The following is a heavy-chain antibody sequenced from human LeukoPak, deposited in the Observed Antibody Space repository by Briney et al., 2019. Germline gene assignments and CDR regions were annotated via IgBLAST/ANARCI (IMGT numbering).Heavy chain of an antibody. CDR3: SRDSLSSCGGDCYSGLDV. Sequence: PGGSLRLSCAASGFTFSNYWMRWVRQAPGEALMRVSRIKSDGSSTTYADSVKGRFTISRDNAKNTLYLQMNSLRAEDTAVYYCSRDSLSSCGGDCYSGLDVWGQGTTVTVSS. J-gene: IGHJ6*02. CDR1: GFTFSNYW. CDR2: IKSDGSST. D-gene: IGHD2-21*02. V-gene: IGHV3-74*01.